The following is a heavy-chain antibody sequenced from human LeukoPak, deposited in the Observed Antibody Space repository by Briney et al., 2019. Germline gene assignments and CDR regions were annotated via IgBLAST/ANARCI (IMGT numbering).Heavy chain of an antibody. Sequence: ASVKVSCKASGYTFTSYGISWVRQAPGQGLEWMGWISAYNGNTNYAQKLQGRVTMTTDTSTSTAYMELRSLRSDDTAVYYCARSAHYCSGGSCYLPSGWFDPWGQGTLVTVSS. D-gene: IGHD2-15*01. CDR1: GYTFTSYG. V-gene: IGHV1-18*01. CDR2: ISAYNGNT. J-gene: IGHJ5*02. CDR3: ARSAHYCSGGSCYLPSGWFDP.